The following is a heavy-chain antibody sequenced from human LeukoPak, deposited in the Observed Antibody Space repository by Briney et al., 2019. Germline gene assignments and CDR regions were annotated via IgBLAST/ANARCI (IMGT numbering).Heavy chain of an antibody. J-gene: IGHJ5*02. CDR1: GYTFTNYW. CDR3: ARSALNNWLDP. Sequence: GESLKISCKGSGYTFTNYWIAWVRQMPGKGLEWMGIIYPGDSDTRYSPSFQGQVTISADKSISTTYLQWTSLKASDTAMYCCARSALNNWLDPWGQGTLVTLSS. CDR2: IYPGDSDT. D-gene: IGHD6-25*01. V-gene: IGHV5-51*01.